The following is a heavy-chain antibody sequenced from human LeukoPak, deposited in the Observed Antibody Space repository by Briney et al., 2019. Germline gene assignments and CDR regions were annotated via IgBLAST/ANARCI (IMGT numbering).Heavy chain of an antibody. CDR1: GGSISSGGYY. V-gene: IGHV4-31*03. D-gene: IGHD5/OR15-5a*01. CDR3: ARGLRAPYYFDY. Sequence: PSQTLSLTCTVSGGSISSGGYYWRWIRQHPGKGLEWIGYIYYSGSTYYNPSLKSRVTISVDTSKNQFSLKLSSVTAADTAVYYCARGLRAPYYFDYWGQGTLVTVSS. CDR2: IYYSGST. J-gene: IGHJ4*02.